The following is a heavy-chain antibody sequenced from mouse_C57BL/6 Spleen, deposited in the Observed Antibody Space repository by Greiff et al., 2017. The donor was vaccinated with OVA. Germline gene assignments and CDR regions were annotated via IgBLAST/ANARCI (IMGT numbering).Heavy chain of an antibody. CDR3: ARPYYYGSSYFAY. CDR2: IDPSDSYP. J-gene: IGHJ3*01. Sequence: VQLQQPGAELVKPGASVKLSCKASGYTFTSYWMQWVKQRPGQGLEWIGEIDPSDSYPNYNQKFKGTATLTVDTSSSTAYMQLISLTSEDSAVYYGARPYYYGSSYFAYWGQGTLVTVSA. D-gene: IGHD1-1*01. V-gene: IGHV1-50*01. CDR1: GYTFTSYW.